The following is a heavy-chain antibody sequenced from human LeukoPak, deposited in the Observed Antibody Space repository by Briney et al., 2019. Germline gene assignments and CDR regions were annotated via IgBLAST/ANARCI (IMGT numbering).Heavy chain of an antibody. CDR3: ARAYSSSWFSFDY. CDR1: GFTVSNNY. V-gene: IGHV3-53*01. J-gene: IGHJ4*02. D-gene: IGHD6-13*01. CDR2: LYSGGST. Sequence: PGGSLRLSCAASGFTVSNNYMNWVRQAPGKGLEWVSVLYSGGSTFYADSVKGRFTISRDNSKNTVFLQMSSLRADDTAVYYCARAYSSSWFSFDYWGQGTLVTVSS.